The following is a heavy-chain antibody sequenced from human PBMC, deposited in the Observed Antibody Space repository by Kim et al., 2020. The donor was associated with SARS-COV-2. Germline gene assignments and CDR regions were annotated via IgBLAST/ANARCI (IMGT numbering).Heavy chain of an antibody. Sequence: STTTYGDSVKGRFTISRDNAKSTLFLQMTSVRAEDTAVYYCARAGTGGLNFWDQGALVTVSS. V-gene: IGHV3-74*01. D-gene: IGHD1-7*01. CDR3: ARAGTGGLNF. CDR2: STT. J-gene: IGHJ4*02.